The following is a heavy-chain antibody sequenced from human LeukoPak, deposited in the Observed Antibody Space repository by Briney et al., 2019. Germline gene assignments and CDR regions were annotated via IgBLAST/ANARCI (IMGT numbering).Heavy chain of an antibody. J-gene: IGHJ6*02. CDR3: APDLPTTSYYYYGMDV. D-gene: IGHD2/OR15-2a*01. CDR1: GGTFSSYA. Sequence: GASVKVSCKASGGTFSSYAISWVRQAPGQGLEWMGRIIPILGIANYAQKFQGRVTIIADKSTSTAYMELSSLRSEDTAVYYCAPDLPTTSYYYYGMDVWGQGTTVTVSS. CDR2: IIPILGIA. V-gene: IGHV1-69*04.